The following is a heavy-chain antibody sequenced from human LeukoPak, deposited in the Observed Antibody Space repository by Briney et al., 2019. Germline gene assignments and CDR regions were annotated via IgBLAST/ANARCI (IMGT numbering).Heavy chain of an antibody. Sequence: SETLSLTCTVSGDSISSGSYYWSWIRQPAGKGLEWIGRIYTSGSTNYNPSLKSRVTISVDTSKNQFSLKLSSVTAADTAVYYCARVSQLGIPDYWGQGTLVTVSS. J-gene: IGHJ4*02. CDR1: GDSISSGSYY. D-gene: IGHD7-27*01. CDR3: ARVSQLGIPDY. CDR2: IYTSGST. V-gene: IGHV4-61*02.